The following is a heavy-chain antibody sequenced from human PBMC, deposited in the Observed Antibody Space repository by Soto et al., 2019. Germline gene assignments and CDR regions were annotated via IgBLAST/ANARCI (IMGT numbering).Heavy chain of an antibody. CDR2: ISGSGGST. V-gene: IGHV3-23*01. CDR3: ARDPSRIMITFGGVIGPVDY. D-gene: IGHD3-16*02. CDR1: GFTFSNYG. J-gene: IGHJ4*02. Sequence: TGGSLRLSCEASGFTFSNYGMSWVRQAPGKGLEKISSISGSGGSTYYADSVKGRFTISRDNSKSTLYLQMSSLRAEDTAVYYCARDPSRIMITFGGVIGPVDYWGQGTLVTVSS.